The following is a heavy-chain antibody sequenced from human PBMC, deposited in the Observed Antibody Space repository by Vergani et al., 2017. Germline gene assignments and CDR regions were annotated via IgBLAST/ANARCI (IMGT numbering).Heavy chain of an antibody. V-gene: IGHV4-59*01. CDR1: GGSISSYY. CDR3: ARDFGVGARFDY. Sequence: QVQLQESGPGLVKPSETLSLTCTVSGGSISSYYWSWIRQPPGKGLEWIGYIYYSGSTNYNPSLKSRVTISVDTSKNQFSLKLSSVTAADTAVYYYARDFGVGARFDYWGQGTLVTVSS. CDR2: IYYSGST. J-gene: IGHJ4*02. D-gene: IGHD1-26*01.